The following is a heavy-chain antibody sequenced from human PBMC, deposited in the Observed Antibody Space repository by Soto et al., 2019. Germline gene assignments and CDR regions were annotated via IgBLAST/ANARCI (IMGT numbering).Heavy chain of an antibody. CDR2: IYYSGST. CDR1: GGSISSSSYY. Sequence: SETLSLTCTVSGGSISSSSYYWGWIRQPPGKGLEWIGSIYYSGSTYYNPSLKSRVTISVDTSKNQFSLKLSSVTAADTAVYYCAMISAGYSSSWYGIWYYFDYWGQGTLVTVSS. D-gene: IGHD6-13*01. V-gene: IGHV4-39*01. J-gene: IGHJ4*02. CDR3: AMISAGYSSSWYGIWYYFDY.